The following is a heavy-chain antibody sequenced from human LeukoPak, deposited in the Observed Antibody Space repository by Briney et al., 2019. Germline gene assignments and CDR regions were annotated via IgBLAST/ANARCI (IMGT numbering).Heavy chain of an antibody. J-gene: IGHJ4*02. V-gene: IGHV5-51*01. D-gene: IGHD5-12*01. Sequence: NHGESLKISCKASGYSFTSYWIGWVRQMPGKGLEWMGIIYPYDSDTRYSPSFQGQVTISAGKSISTAYLQWSNLKASDTAMYYCARHIGYSAWNPDYWGQGTLVTVSS. CDR1: GYSFTSYW. CDR2: IYPYDSDT. CDR3: ARHIGYSAWNPDY.